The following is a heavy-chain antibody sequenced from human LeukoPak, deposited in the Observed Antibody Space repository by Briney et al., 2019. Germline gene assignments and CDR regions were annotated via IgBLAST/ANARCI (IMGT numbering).Heavy chain of an antibody. D-gene: IGHD4-23*01. J-gene: IGHJ4*02. CDR3: ARDSQTTVLTGLSL. CDR1: GGSISSGDYY. V-gene: IGHV4-30-4*01. Sequence: PSQTLSLTGTGSGGSISSGDYYWSWIRQPPGKGLEWIVYIYYSGSTNYNPSLKSRVNISVDTSKNQFSLKLSSVTADDTAVYYCARDSQTTVLTGLSLWGQGTLVTVSS. CDR2: IYYSGST.